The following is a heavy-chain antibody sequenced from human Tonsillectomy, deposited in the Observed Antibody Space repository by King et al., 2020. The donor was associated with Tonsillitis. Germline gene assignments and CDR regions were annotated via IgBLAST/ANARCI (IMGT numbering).Heavy chain of an antibody. V-gene: IGHV3-30*18. Sequence: VQLVESGGGVVQPGTSLRLSCTASGFTFSAFGLHWVRQAPGNGLAWVALISYDGSKTYYADSVKGRFTISRDNSKNTLNLRMNSLRPDDTAVYYCAKDLVGAAFDYWGQGTLVTVSS. CDR3: AKDLVGAAFDY. CDR1: GFTFSAFG. J-gene: IGHJ4*02. D-gene: IGHD3-16*01. CDR2: ISYDGSKT.